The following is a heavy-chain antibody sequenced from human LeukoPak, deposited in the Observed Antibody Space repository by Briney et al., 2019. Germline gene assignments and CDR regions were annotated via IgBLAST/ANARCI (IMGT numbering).Heavy chain of an antibody. CDR2: IYHSGST. D-gene: IGHD3-16*01. V-gene: IGHV4-38-2*01. J-gene: IGHJ4*02. Sequence: SETLSLTCAVSGYSISSGYFWGWIRQPPVKGLEWIATIYHSGSTYYNPSLKSRVAISVDTSKNQFSLKLSSLTAADTAVYYCARHEGEFGVEHWGQGTLVTVSS. CDR3: ARHEGEFGVEH. CDR1: GYSISSGYF.